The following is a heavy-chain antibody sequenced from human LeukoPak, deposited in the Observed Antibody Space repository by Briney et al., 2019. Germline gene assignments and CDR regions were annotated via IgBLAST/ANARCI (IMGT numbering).Heavy chain of an antibody. CDR3: ARRTGLMIVPFRAFDI. V-gene: IGHV6-1*01. J-gene: IGHJ3*02. CDR1: GDSFSSNSAA. D-gene: IGHD3-22*01. CDR2: TYYGSKWYN. Sequence: SQTLSLTCAISGDSFSSNSAAWNWIRQSPSRGLEWLGRTYYGSKWYNDYAVSVKSRITINPDTSRNQFSLKLSSVTAADTAVYYCARRTGLMIVPFRAFDIWGQGTMVTVSS.